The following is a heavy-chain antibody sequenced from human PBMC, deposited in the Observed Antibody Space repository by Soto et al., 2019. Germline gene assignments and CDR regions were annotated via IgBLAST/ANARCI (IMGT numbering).Heavy chain of an antibody. CDR3: ARAGDYGDNTLYY. Sequence: EVQLVESGGGLVQPGGSLGLSCAASGFTFSSYWIHWVRQAPGKGLVWVSRINSDGSSTGYADSVKGRFTISRDNAKNTLYLQMNSLRAEDTAVYYCARAGDYGDNTLYYWGQGTLVTVSS. D-gene: IGHD4-17*01. CDR2: INSDGSST. J-gene: IGHJ4*02. V-gene: IGHV3-74*01. CDR1: GFTFSSYW.